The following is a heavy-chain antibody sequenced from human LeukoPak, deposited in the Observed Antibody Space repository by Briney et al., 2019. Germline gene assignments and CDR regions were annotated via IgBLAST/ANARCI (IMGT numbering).Heavy chain of an antibody. J-gene: IGHJ3*02. CDR2: IYYSGST. V-gene: IGHV4-39*07. CDR1: GGSISSSSYY. D-gene: IGHD3-22*01. Sequence: SETLSLTCIVSGGSISSSSYYWGWIRQPPGKGLEWIGSIYYSGSTYYNPSLKSRVTISVDTSKNQFSLKLSSVTAADTAVYYCASPLVVITMIDAFDIWGQGTMVTVSS. CDR3: ASPLVVITMIDAFDI.